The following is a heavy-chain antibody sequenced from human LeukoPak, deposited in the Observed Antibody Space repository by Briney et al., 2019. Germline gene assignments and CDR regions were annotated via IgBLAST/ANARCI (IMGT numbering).Heavy chain of an antibody. Sequence: GRSLRLSCAASGFTFDDYAMHWVRQAPGKGLEWVSGISWNSGSIGYADSVKGRFTISRDNAKNSLYLQMNSLRAEDTALYYCAKDTGGREYSYGSFDYWGQGTLVTVSS. CDR1: GFTFDDYA. CDR3: AKDTGGREYSYGSFDY. CDR2: ISWNSGSI. V-gene: IGHV3-9*01. D-gene: IGHD5-18*01. J-gene: IGHJ4*02.